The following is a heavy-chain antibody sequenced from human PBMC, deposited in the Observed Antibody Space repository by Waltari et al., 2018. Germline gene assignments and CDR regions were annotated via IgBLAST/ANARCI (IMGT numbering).Heavy chain of an antibody. Sequence: QVQLQESGPGLVTPSETLSLTCTVSGGSISSYYWSWIRQPPGKGLEWIGYIYYSGSTNYNPSLKSRVTISVDTSKNQFSLKLSSVTAADTAVYYCARDRPYYYDSSGYYYADAFDIWGQGTMVTVSS. CDR1: GGSISSYY. J-gene: IGHJ3*02. V-gene: IGHV4-59*01. CDR3: ARDRPYYYDSSGYYYADAFDI. D-gene: IGHD3-22*01. CDR2: IYYSGST.